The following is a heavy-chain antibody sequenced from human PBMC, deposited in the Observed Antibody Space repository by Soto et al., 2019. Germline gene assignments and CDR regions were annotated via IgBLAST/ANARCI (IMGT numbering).Heavy chain of an antibody. Sequence: PGESLKISCKGSGYSFTSYWIGWVRQMPGKGLEWVGIIFHGGTTEYAASVKGRFTISRDESKTIAYLQMNSLKTEDTAVYYCTRDSLFSVTAPFDYWGRGTLVTVSS. CDR1: GYSFTSYW. D-gene: IGHD2-21*02. CDR2: IFHGGTT. V-gene: IGHV3-49*02. J-gene: IGHJ4*02. CDR3: TRDSLFSVTAPFDY.